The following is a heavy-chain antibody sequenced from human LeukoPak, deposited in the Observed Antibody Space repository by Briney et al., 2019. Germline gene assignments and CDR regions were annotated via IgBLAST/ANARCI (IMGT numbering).Heavy chain of an antibody. CDR3: AKRYYYGSGSFDY. CDR1: GSTFSSYA. D-gene: IGHD3-10*01. Sequence: PGGSLRLSCAASGSTFSSYAMSWARQAPGKGLEWVSAITNSGGSTYYADSVKGRFTISRDNSKSTLYLQMNSLTAEDTAVYYCAKRYYYGSGSFDYWGQGTLVTVSS. CDR2: ITNSGGST. V-gene: IGHV3-23*01. J-gene: IGHJ4*02.